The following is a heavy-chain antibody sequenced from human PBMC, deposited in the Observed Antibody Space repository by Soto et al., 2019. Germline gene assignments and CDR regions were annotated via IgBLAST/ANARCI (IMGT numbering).Heavy chain of an antibody. J-gene: IGHJ4*02. CDR2: IYFTGTT. Sequence: QVQLQESGPGLVRPSQTLSLTCTVSNGSISNGDYYWIWVRQPPGKGLESIGYIYFTGTTYYNPSLQSRLSISVDRSKNQMSLRLTSVTVADTAVYYCARLYWSYYASSGYLDQWGQGTLVTVSS. CDR3: ARLYWSYYASSGYLDQ. V-gene: IGHV4-30-4*01. CDR1: NGSISNGDYY. D-gene: IGHD3-22*01.